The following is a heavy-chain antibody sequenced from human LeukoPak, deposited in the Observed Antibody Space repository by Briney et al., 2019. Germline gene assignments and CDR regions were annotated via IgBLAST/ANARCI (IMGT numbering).Heavy chain of an antibody. Sequence: SETLSLTCTVSGGSISSGSYYWSWIRQPAGKGLEWIGRIYTSGSTNYNPSLKSRVTISVDTSKNQFSLKLSSVTAADTAVYYCARDYAGMGAFDIWGQGTMVTVSS. J-gene: IGHJ3*02. CDR2: IYTSGST. D-gene: IGHD2-2*01. CDR1: GGSISSGSYY. V-gene: IGHV4-61*02. CDR3: ARDYAGMGAFDI.